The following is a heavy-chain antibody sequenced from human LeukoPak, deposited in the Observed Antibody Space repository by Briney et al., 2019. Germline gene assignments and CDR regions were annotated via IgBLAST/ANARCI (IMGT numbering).Heavy chain of an antibody. V-gene: IGHV3-43*02. CDR1: GFTFDDYA. CDR2: IIDDGSVT. J-gene: IGHJ5*02. D-gene: IGHD6-13*01. Sequence: PGGSLRLSCATSGFTFDDYAMHWVRQAPGKGLEWVSLIIDDGSVTYYADSVKGRFTLSRDNSKNSLYLQMNSLRAEDTAFYYCAKGLGTRSNWLDPWGQGTLVTVSS. CDR3: AKGLGTRSNWLDP.